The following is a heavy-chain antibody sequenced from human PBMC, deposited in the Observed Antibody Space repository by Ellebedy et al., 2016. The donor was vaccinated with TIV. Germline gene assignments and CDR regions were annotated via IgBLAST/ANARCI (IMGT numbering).Heavy chain of an antibody. J-gene: IGHJ4*02. CDR3: ARGDYYDSRNLDY. Sequence: GESLKISCTASGFTFSSYWMNWVRQAPGKGLEWVSSISSSSSYIYYADSVKGRFTISRDNAKNSLYLQMNSLRAEDTAVYYCARGDYYDSRNLDYWGQGTLVTVSS. CDR1: GFTFSSYW. V-gene: IGHV3-21*04. CDR2: ISSSSSYI. D-gene: IGHD3-22*01.